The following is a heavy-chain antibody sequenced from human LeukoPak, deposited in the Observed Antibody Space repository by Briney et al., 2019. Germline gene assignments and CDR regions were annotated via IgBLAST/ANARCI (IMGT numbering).Heavy chain of an antibody. V-gene: IGHV1-69*06. CDR3: AKGDTTWELPHDY. Sequence: SVKVSCKASGGTFSSYAISWVRQAPGQGLEWMGGIIPIFGTANYAQKFQGRVTITADKSTSTAYMELSSLRSEDTAVYYCAKGDTTWELPHDYWGQGTLVTVSS. J-gene: IGHJ4*02. CDR2: IIPIFGTA. CDR1: GGTFSSYA. D-gene: IGHD1-26*01.